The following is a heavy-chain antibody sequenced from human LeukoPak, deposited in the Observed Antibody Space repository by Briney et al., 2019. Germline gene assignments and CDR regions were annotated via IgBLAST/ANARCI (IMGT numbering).Heavy chain of an antibody. CDR1: GFTFSSYG. CDR2: IWCDGSNK. D-gene: IGHD2-21*02. CDR3: ARETRIVVVTAIDYYYYYGMDV. V-gene: IGHV3-33*01. J-gene: IGHJ6*02. Sequence: PGGSLRLSCAASGFTFSSYGMHWVRQAPGKGLEWVAVIWCDGSNKYYADSVKGRFTISRDNSKNTLYLQMNSLRAEDTAVYCCARETRIVVVTAIDYYYYYGMDVWGQGTTVTVSS.